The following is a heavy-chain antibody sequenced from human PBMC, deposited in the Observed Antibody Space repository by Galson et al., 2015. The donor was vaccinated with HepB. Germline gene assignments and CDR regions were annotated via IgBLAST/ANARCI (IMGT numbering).Heavy chain of an antibody. CDR2: IVVGSGNT. J-gene: IGHJ4*02. CDR1: RFTVTSSA. CDR3: AAGTTVTKRH. V-gene: IGHV1-58*01. D-gene: IGHD4-17*01. Sequence: SVKVSCKASRFTVTSSAVQWVRQTRGQRLEWIGWIVVGSGNTNYAQKFQKRVTITRDMSTSTAYMELSSLRSEDTAVYYCAAGTTVTKRHWGQGTLVTVSS.